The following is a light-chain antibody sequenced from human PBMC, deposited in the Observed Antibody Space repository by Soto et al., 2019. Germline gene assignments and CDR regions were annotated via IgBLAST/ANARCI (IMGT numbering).Light chain of an antibody. CDR3: GADHGSGSNFAYV. CDR1: SGYSNYK. CDR2: VGTGGIVG. J-gene: IGLJ1*01. V-gene: IGLV9-49*01. Sequence: QLVLTQPPSASASLGASVTLTCTLSSGYSNYKVDWYQQRPGKGPRFVMRVGTGGIVGSKGDGIPDRFSVFGSGLNRYLTIKNIQEEDESDYYCGADHGSGSNFAYVFGTGTKLTVL.